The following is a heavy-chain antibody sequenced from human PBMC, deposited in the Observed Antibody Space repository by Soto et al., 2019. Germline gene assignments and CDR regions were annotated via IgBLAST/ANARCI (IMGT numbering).Heavy chain of an antibody. Sequence: GGSLRLSCEGSGFTFSGYWMSWVRQAPGKGLEWVATIKQDGSDKNCVDSVKGRFTISRDNAKNSLYLQMNSLRAEDTAVYYCARVLPYYFDYWGQGTVVT. CDR2: IKQDGSDK. V-gene: IGHV3-7*01. CDR3: ARVLPYYFDY. CDR1: GFTFSGYW. J-gene: IGHJ4*02.